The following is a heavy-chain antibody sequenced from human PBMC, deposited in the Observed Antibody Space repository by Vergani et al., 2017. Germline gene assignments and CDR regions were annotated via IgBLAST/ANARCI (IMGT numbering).Heavy chain of an antibody. CDR3: DATVPGTDY. Sequence: QVQLVESGGGVVQPGGSLRLSCAASGFTFSSYGMHWVRRAPGKGLEWVASIRYDRSNKYYADSVKGRFTISRDNSKNTLYLQMNSLRAEDTAVYYCDATVPGTDYWGQGTLVTVSS. J-gene: IGHJ4*02. CDR1: GFTFSSYG. V-gene: IGHV3-30*02. D-gene: IGHD6-19*01. CDR2: IRYDRSNK.